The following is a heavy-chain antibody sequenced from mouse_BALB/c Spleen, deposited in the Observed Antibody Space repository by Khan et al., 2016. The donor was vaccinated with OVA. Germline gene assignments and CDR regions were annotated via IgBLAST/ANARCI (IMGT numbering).Heavy chain of an antibody. J-gene: IGHJ3*01. V-gene: IGHV1-4*01. D-gene: IGHD2-14*01. CDR1: GYTFTSYT. Sequence: VQLQQSGAELARPGASVKMSCKASGYTFTSYTIHWRKLRPGQGLEWIGYINPSNGYTNYNQKFKDKATLTADKSSTTAYMQLSSLTSDDSAAYKCVRDGDYYRNDGWFAYWGQGTLGTVSA. CDR3: VRDGDYYRNDGWFAY. CDR2: INPSNGYT.